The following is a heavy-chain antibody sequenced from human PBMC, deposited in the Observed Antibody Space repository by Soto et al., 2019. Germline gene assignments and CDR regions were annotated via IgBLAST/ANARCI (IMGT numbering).Heavy chain of an antibody. Sequence: QITLKESGPTLVKPTQTLTLTCTFSGFSLSTSGVGVAWIRQPPGKALEWLALIYWDDDKHYRPSLGSRLPITKDTPKNQVVLTMTNMDSVDTATYYCAYLPCSGGSCYWFSFSGMDVWGQGTTVTVSS. D-gene: IGHD2-15*01. CDR1: GFSLSTSGVG. CDR3: AYLPCSGGSCYWFSFSGMDV. V-gene: IGHV2-5*02. CDR2: IYWDDDK. J-gene: IGHJ6*02.